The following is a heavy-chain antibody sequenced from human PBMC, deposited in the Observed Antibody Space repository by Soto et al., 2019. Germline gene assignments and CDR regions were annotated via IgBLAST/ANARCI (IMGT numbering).Heavy chain of an antibody. Sequence: SETLSLTCTVSGGSISSSSYYWGWIRQPPGKGLEWIGSIYYSGATNYNPSLRSRVTLSVDKSNNQVSLRLNSVTAADTAVYYCAGRLIEAPEWFDPWGPGTLVTVSS. J-gene: IGHJ5*02. V-gene: IGHV4-39*07. CDR1: GGSISSSSYY. D-gene: IGHD6-6*01. CDR2: IYYSGAT. CDR3: AGRLIEAPEWFDP.